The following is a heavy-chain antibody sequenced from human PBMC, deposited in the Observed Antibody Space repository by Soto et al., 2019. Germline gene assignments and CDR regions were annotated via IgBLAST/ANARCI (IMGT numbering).Heavy chain of an antibody. V-gene: IGHV3-33*08. CDR2: ILYDGSKE. J-gene: IGHJ5*02. Sequence: QEQLAESGGGVVQPGTSLRLSCTASGFSFSSFGMNWVRQAPGKGLEWVALILYDGSKEDYADSVKGRFTISRDDSKNTLYLKRDSLRPEDTAVYYCTTEGTFGRVSNVAWFDPWGQGTLVTVSS. CDR1: GFSFSSFG. CDR3: TTEGTFGRVSNVAWFDP. D-gene: IGHD3-10*01.